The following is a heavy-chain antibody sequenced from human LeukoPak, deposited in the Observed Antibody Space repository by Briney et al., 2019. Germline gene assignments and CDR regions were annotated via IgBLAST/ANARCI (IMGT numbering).Heavy chain of an antibody. CDR2: IKQDGSEK. CDR3: AKGSGSYYTYYFDY. J-gene: IGHJ4*02. D-gene: IGHD3-10*01. V-gene: IGHV3-7*01. Sequence: GGSLRLSCAASGFTFTSYWMSWVRQAPGKGLEWVANIKQDGSEKYYVDSVKGRFTISRDNAKNSLYLQMNSLRAEDTAVYYCAKGSGSYYTYYFDYWGQGTLVTVSS. CDR1: GFTFTSYW.